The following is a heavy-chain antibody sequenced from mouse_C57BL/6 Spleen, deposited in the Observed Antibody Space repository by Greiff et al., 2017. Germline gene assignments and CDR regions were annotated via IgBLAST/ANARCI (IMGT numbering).Heavy chain of an antibody. CDR2: IDPGNGDT. CDR3: TYCTTGVSY. Sequence: VQLQQSGAELVRPGASVKLSCTASGFNIKDDYMHWVKQRPEQGLEWIGWIDPGNGDTEYASKFQGKATITADTYSNTAYLQLSSLTSEDTAVYYCTYCTTGVSYWGQGTLVTVSA. V-gene: IGHV14-4*01. CDR1: GFNIKDDY. D-gene: IGHD1-1*01. J-gene: IGHJ3*01.